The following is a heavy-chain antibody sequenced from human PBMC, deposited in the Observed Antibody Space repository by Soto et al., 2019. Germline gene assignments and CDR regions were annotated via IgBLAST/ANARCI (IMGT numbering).Heavy chain of an antibody. D-gene: IGHD1-1*01. CDR2: IYATGTT. V-gene: IGHV4-4*07. J-gene: IGHJ5*02. CDR3: VRDGTKTLRDWFDP. CDR1: GASISGFC. Sequence: SETLSLTCTVSGASISGFCWSWIRKSAGKGLEWIGRIYATGTTDYNPLLKSRVMMSVDTSKKQFSLKLRSVTAADTAVYYCVRDGTKTLRDWFDPWGQGISVTVSS.